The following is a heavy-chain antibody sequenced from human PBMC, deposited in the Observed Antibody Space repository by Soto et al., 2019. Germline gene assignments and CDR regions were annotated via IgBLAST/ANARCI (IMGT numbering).Heavy chain of an antibody. CDR1: GGTFSSYA. Sequence: QVQLVQSGAEVKKPGSSVKVSCKASGGTFSSYAISWVRQAPGQGLEWMGGIIPIFGTANYAQKFQGRATNTGDESTRTAYMGLSILRSEDTAVYYCASNCYYGAVSYFFTCYYGRDVWGQGTTVTVSS. D-gene: IGHD3-10*01. J-gene: IGHJ6*02. CDR3: ASNCYYGAVSYFFTCYYGRDV. V-gene: IGHV1-69*01. CDR2: IIPIFGTA.